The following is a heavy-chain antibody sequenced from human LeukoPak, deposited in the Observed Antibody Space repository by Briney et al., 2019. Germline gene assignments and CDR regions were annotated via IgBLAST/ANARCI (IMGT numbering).Heavy chain of an antibody. Sequence: PSETLSLSCTVSGGSISSYYWSWIRQPPGKELQWIGCIHSTGTTKFNPSLESRVTMSVDTSKNQFSLKLSSVTAADTAVYYCARHARRDAYNPNDYWGQGTLVTVSS. CDR3: ARHARRDAYNPNDY. CDR1: GGSISSYY. CDR2: IHSTGTT. D-gene: IGHD5-24*01. V-gene: IGHV4-4*09. J-gene: IGHJ4*02.